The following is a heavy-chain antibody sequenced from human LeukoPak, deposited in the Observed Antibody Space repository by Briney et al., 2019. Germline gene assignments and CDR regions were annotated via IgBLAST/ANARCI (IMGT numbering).Heavy chain of an antibody. V-gene: IGHV1-58*02. Sequence: SVKVSCKASGFTFTSSAMQWVRQARGQRLEWIGWIVVGSGNTNYAQKFQERVTITRDMSTSTAYMELSSLRSEDTAVYYCAAVAYYYDSSGYFDAFDIWGQGTMVTVSS. D-gene: IGHD3-22*01. CDR2: IVVGSGNT. CDR3: AAVAYYYDSSGYFDAFDI. J-gene: IGHJ3*02. CDR1: GFTFTSSA.